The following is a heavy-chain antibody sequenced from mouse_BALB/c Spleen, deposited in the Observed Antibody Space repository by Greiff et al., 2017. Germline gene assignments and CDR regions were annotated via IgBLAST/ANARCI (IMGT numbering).Heavy chain of an antibody. V-gene: IGHV6-6*02. Sequence: EVMLVESGGGLVQPGGSMKLSCVASGFTFSSYWMSWVRQSPEKGLEWVAEIRLKSDNYATHYAESVKGKFTISRDDSKSRLYLQMNSLRAEDTGIYYCTPLDGPSYAMDYWGQGTSVTVSS. J-gene: IGHJ4*01. CDR1: GFTFSSYW. CDR2: IRLKSDNYAT. CDR3: TPLDGPSYAMDY. D-gene: IGHD2-3*01.